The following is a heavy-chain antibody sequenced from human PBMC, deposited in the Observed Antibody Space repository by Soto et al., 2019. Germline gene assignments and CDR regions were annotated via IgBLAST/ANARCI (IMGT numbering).Heavy chain of an antibody. CDR1: GFTFSNYW. V-gene: IGHV3-74*01. D-gene: IGHD1-26*01. CDR3: AIDRDFGGNEQGY. Sequence: EVQLVESGGGLVQPGGSLRLSCAASGFTFSNYWMHWVRQAPGMGLVWVSRINSDGSYTSYADSVKGRFTISRDNPKSILYLQMNSMRAEATAIYYCAIDRDFGGNEQGYLVQGTLVTVSS. J-gene: IGHJ4*02. CDR2: INSDGSYT.